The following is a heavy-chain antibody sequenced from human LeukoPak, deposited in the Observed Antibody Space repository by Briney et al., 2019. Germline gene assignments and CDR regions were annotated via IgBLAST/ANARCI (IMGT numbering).Heavy chain of an antibody. CDR2: ISYSGST. CDR3: ARGPAAYDY. J-gene: IGHJ4*02. Sequence: PSETLSLTCTVSGDSMYSYYWSWIRQPPGKGLEWIGYISYSGSTNYNPSLKSRVTIVADTSKNQFSLRLSSVTAADTAVYYCARGPAAYDYWGQGTLVTVSS. CDR1: GDSMYSYY. V-gene: IGHV4-59*01. D-gene: IGHD2-2*01.